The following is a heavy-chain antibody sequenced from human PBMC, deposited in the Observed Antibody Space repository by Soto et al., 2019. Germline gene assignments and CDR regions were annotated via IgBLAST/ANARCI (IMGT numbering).Heavy chain of an antibody. V-gene: IGHV1-69*04. CDR1: GGTFSSYT. D-gene: IGHD3-10*01. J-gene: IGHJ5*02. CDR3: ARETQWFGEPRPWFDP. Sequence: GASVKVSCKASGGTFSSYTISWVRQAPGQGLEWMGRIIPILGIANYAQKFQGRVTITADKSTSTAYTELSSLRSEDTAVYYCARETQWFGEPRPWFDPWGQGTLVTVSS. CDR2: IIPILGIA.